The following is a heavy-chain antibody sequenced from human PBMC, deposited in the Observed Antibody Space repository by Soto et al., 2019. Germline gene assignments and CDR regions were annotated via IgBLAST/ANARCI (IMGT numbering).Heavy chain of an antibody. V-gene: IGHV3-49*03. D-gene: IGHD5-12*01. CDR3: TRFSAFIVATTANWFDP. Sequence: GGSLRLSCTASGFTFGDYAMSWFRQAPGKGLEWVGFIRSKAYGGTTEYAASVKGRFTISRDDSKSIAYLQMNSLKTEDTAVYYCTRFSAFIVATTANWFDPWGQGTLVTVSS. J-gene: IGHJ5*02. CDR1: GFTFGDYA. CDR2: IRSKAYGGTT.